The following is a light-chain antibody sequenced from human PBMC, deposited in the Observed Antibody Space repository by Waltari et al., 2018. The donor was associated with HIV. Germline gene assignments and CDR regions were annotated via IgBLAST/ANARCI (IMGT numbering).Light chain of an antibody. Sequence: DIQMTQSPSSLSASVGDRVTITCRASESVSSSLAWYQQKPGKAPNLLFYRASTFESGVPSRFSGSGSGTEFTLTISSLQPDDFATYYCQQYISYPFTFGGGTKVEIK. J-gene: IGKJ4*01. CDR1: ESVSSS. CDR3: QQYISYPFT. CDR2: RAS. V-gene: IGKV1-5*03.